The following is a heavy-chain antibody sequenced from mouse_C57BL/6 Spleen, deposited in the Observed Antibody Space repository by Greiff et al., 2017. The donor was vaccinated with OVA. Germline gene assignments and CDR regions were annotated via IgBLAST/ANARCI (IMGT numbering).Heavy chain of an antibody. CDR1: GYTFTDYN. D-gene: IGHD2-4*01. Sequence: VQLKESGPELVKPGASVKIPCKASGYTFTDYNMDWVKQSHGKSLEWIGDINPNNGGTIYNQKFKGKATLTVDKSSSTAYMELRSLTSEDTAAYYCARYDYDETGYFDYWGQGTTLTVSS. J-gene: IGHJ2*01. CDR2: INPNNGGT. V-gene: IGHV1-18*01. CDR3: ARYDYDETGYFDY.